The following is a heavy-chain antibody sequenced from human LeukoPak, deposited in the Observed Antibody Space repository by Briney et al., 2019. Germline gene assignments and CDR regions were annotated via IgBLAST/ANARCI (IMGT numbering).Heavy chain of an antibody. V-gene: IGHV3-48*03. D-gene: IGHD3-10*02. CDR3: AELGITMIGGV. CDR2: ISSSGSTI. CDR1: GFTFSSYE. Sequence: PGGSLRLSCAASGFTFSSYEMNWVRQPPGKGLEWVSYISSSGSTIYYADFVKGRFTISRDNAKNSLYLQMNSLRAEDTAVYYCAELGITMIGGVWGKGTTVTISS. J-gene: IGHJ6*04.